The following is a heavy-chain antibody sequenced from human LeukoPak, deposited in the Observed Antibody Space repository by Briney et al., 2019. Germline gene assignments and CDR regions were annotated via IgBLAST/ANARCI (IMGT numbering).Heavy chain of an antibody. Sequence: TGGSLRLSCAASGFTVSNNYMSWVRQAPGKGLEWVSIIYSGGSTYYADSVKGRFTISRDNSRNTLYLQMNSLRTEDTALYYCAKGTYTAYNSGCAYWGQGTLVTVSS. J-gene: IGHJ4*02. CDR1: GFTVSNNY. D-gene: IGHD1-1*01. CDR2: IYSGGST. CDR3: AKGTYTAYNSGCAY. V-gene: IGHV3-53*05.